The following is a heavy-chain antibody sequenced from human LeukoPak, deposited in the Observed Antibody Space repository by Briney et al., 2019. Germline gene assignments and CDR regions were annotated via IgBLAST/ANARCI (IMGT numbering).Heavy chain of an antibody. D-gene: IGHD5-12*01. V-gene: IGHV3-9*01. CDR3: TRPRLGYDYLLDY. CDR1: GFTFDDYA. J-gene: IGHJ4*02. CDR2: ISWNSGSI. Sequence: GGSLRLSCAASGFTFDDYAMHWVRQAPGKGLEWVSGISWNSGSIGYADSVEGRFTISRDNAKNSLYLQMNSLNTEDTAVYYCTRPRLGYDYLLDYWGQGTLVTVSS.